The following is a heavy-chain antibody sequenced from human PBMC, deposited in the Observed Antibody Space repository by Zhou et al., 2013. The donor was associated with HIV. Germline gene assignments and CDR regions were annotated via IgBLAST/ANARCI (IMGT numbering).Heavy chain of an antibody. CDR3: ARGPGDSSGYYY. D-gene: IGHD3-22*01. CDR1: GYTFTGYY. Sequence: QVQLVQSGAEVKKPGASVKVSCKASGYTFTGYYMHWVRQAPGQGLEWMGWINPNSGGTNYAQKFQGRVTITTDEFTSTAYMELSSLRSEDTAVYYCARGPGDSSGYYYWGQGTLVTVSS. V-gene: IGHV1-2*02. CDR2: INPNSGGT. J-gene: IGHJ4*02.